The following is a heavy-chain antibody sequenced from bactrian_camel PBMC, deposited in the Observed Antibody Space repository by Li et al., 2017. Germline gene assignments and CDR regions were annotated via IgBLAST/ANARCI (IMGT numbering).Heavy chain of an antibody. CDR3: ATIRWMVVTGSHAGFGY. CDR1: GLAFAETD. D-gene: IGHD6*01. Sequence: HVQLVESGGDSVQPGGSLRLSCTASGLAFAETDIGWYRQAPGRECELVSTITNDGTDYKYLADSVKGRFTIARDNAKNTVYLQMNSLKSEDTALYYCATIRWMVVTGSHAGFGYWGQGTQVTVS. V-gene: IGHV3S53*01. CDR2: ITNDGTD. J-gene: IGHJ6*01.